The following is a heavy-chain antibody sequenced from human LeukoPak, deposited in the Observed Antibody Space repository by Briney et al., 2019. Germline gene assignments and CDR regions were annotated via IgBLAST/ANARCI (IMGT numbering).Heavy chain of an antibody. D-gene: IGHD3-10*01. V-gene: IGHV3-21*01. CDR1: GFTFSSCS. CDR3: ARRVRGVIISYGMDV. CDR2: ISSSSSYI. J-gene: IGHJ6*04. Sequence: GGSLRLSCAASGFTFSSCSMNWVRQAPGKGLEWVSSISSSSSYIYYADSVKGRFTISRDNAKNSLYLQMNSLRAEDTAVYYCARRVRGVIISYGMDVWGKGTTVTVSS.